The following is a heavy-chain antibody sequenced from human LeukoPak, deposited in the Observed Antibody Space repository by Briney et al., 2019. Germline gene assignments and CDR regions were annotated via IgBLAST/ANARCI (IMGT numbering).Heavy chain of an antibody. J-gene: IGHJ4*02. CDR3: ARQPQHEAYFDY. CDR1: GFTFDRFW. CDR2: IKADASEE. Sequence: GGSLRLSCVASGFTFDRFWVSWVRQAPGKGLEWVANIKADASEEKYLDSVKGRFKISRDNAEDSLFLQMNSLRAEDTAVYYCARQPQHEAYFDYWGQGALVTVSS. V-gene: IGHV3-7*01.